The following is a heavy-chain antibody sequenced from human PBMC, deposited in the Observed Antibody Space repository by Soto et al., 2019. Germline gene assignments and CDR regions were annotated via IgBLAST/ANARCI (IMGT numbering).Heavy chain of an antibody. CDR3: ARGAGGDKTPDAFDI. CDR2: ISYDGSNK. Sequence: QVQLVESGGGVVQPGRSLRLSCAASGFTFSSYAMHWVRQAPGKGLEWVAVISYDGSNKYYADSVKGRFTISRDNSKNTLDLQMNSLRAEDTAVYYCARGAGGDKTPDAFDIWGQGTMVTVSS. CDR1: GFTFSSYA. V-gene: IGHV3-30-3*01. J-gene: IGHJ3*02. D-gene: IGHD2-21*02.